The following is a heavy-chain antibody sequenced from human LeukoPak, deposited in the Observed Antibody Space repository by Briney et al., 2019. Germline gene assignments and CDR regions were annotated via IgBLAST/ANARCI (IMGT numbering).Heavy chain of an antibody. Sequence: PGGSLRLSCVVSGFTFSSYAMNWVRQAPGKGLEWVSGISRSGAGTYYADSVKGRFTISRDNSKNTLYLQMNSLRAEDTAVYYCAKMVREFYTISYYFDYWGQGTLVTVSS. CDR2: ISRSGAGT. CDR1: GFTFSSYA. CDR3: AKMVREFYTISYYFDY. V-gene: IGHV3-23*01. D-gene: IGHD2-8*01. J-gene: IGHJ4*02.